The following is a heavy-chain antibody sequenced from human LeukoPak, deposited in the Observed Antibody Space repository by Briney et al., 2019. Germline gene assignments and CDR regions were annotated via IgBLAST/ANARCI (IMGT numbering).Heavy chain of an antibody. CDR2: ISYGGSRQ. Sequence: GGSLRLSCAASAFSFSTYGMHWVRQAPGKGLEWVAFISYGGSRQYYADSVKGRFTISRDNSMNTLYLQMNSLRAEDTAVYSCAKDQNPGIVVAGVDYWGQGTLVTVSS. D-gene: IGHD6-19*01. CDR1: AFSFSTYG. CDR3: AKDQNPGIVVAGVDY. J-gene: IGHJ4*02. V-gene: IGHV3-30*18.